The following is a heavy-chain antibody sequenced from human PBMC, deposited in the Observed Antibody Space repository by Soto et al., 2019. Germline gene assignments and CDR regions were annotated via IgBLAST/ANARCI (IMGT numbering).Heavy chain of an antibody. CDR1: GESFDGYY. V-gene: IGHV4-34*01. J-gene: IGHJ4*02. CDR2: INHSGST. D-gene: IGHD5-12*01. CDR3: ARGSGRWQRFIVY. Sequence: SETLSLTCAVYGESFDGYYWIWIRQSPGKGLEWIGEINHSGSTNYNPSLNTRVNISVDTSKNQFSLKLRSVTAADTAVYYCARGSGRWQRFIVYWGQGTPVTVS.